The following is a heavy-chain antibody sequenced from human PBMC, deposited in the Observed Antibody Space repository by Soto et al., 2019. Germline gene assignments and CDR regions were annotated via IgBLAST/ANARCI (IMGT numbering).Heavy chain of an antibody. CDR3: AHNTGFAY. D-gene: IGHD1-1*01. V-gene: IGHV3-23*01. Sequence: GGSLRLSCAASGFTFSDYAMTWVRQAPGKGLEWVSTISGSGTFYADPVKGRFTISRDNSKNTLYLQMSSLRADDTAVYYCAHNTGFAYWGQGTLVTVSS. CDR2: ISGSGT. J-gene: IGHJ4*02. CDR1: GFTFSDYA.